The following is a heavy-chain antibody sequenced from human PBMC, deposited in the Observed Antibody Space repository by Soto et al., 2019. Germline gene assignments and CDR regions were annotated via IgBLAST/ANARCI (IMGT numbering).Heavy chain of an antibody. J-gene: IGHJ6*02. V-gene: IGHV4-4*02. Sequence: QVQLQESGPGLVQPSGTLSLTCAVSGDSITGDNWWSWVRQPPGKGLEWIGEIHHSGATNYNPSRKSRVTISVDKSKYQFSLKLNSVTAADTAMFYCATQGFYRMGVWGRGTTVTVSS. CDR1: GDSITGDNW. CDR3: ATQGFYRMGV. CDR2: IHHSGAT.